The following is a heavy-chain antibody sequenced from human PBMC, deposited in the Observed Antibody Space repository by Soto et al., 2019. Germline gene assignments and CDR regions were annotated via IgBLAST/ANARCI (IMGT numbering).Heavy chain of an antibody. Sequence: QVQLQESGPGQVRPSETLSLSCSVSGDSISGRDVYWSWIRQSPRKALEWIAHISYGGYTFYNPSLKSRVTMSVDTSRNQVSLKLRSVTAADTAVYYCATVNGSFLSFFDNWGQGTLVTVSS. V-gene: IGHV4-30-4*08. D-gene: IGHD2-8*01. CDR3: ATVNGSFLSFFDN. J-gene: IGHJ4*02. CDR2: ISYGGYT. CDR1: GDSISGRDVY.